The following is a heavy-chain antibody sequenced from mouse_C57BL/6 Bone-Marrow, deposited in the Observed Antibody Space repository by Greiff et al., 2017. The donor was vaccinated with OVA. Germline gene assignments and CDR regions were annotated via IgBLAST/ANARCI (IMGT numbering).Heavy chain of an antibody. V-gene: IGHV7-3*01. D-gene: IGHD2-2*01. J-gene: IGHJ2*01. CDR2: IRNKANGYTT. CDR3: ARSPDGHEDYFDY. CDR1: GFTFTDYY. Sequence: EVKLVESGGGLVQPGGSLSLSCAASGFTFTDYYMSWVRQPPGKALEWLGFIRNKANGYTTEYSASLKGRFTISRDNSQSILYLQMNALRAEDSATYYCARSPDGHEDYFDYWGQGTTLTVSS.